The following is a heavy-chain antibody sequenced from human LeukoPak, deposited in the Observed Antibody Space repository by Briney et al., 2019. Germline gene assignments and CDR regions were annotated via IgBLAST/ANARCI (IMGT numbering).Heavy chain of an antibody. Sequence: PSETLSLTCTVSGGSISSYYWSWLRQPPGKGLEWIGYIYYSGSTNYNPSLKSRVTISVDTSKNQFSLKLSSVTAADTAVYYCARDIGSSGLDNWFDPWGQGTLVTVSS. D-gene: IGHD3-22*01. CDR2: IYYSGST. V-gene: IGHV4-59*01. CDR1: GGSISSYY. J-gene: IGHJ5*02. CDR3: ARDIGSSGLDNWFDP.